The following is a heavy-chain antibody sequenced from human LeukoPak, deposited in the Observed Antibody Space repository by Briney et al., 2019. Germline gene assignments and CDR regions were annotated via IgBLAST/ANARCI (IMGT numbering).Heavy chain of an antibody. Sequence: SETLSLTCTVSGDSISSGDHYWSWIRQPPGTGLEWIGYIHYSGSTYYNPSLKSRVTISVDTSKNQFSLKLSSVTAADTAVYYCARQLRNYDILTGYSYYFDYWGQGTLVTVSS. CDR3: ARQLRNYDILTGYSYYFDY. D-gene: IGHD3-9*01. V-gene: IGHV4-30-4*01. J-gene: IGHJ4*02. CDR2: IHYSGST. CDR1: GDSISSGDHY.